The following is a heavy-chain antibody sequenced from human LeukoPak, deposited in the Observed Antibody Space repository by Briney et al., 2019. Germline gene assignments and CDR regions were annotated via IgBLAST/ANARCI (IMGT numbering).Heavy chain of an antibody. CDR2: ISGSGGST. Sequence: GGSLRLSCAASRFTFSSYGMSWVRQAPGKGLEWVSAISGSGGSTYYADSVKGRFTISRDNSKNTLYLQMNSLRAEDTAVYYCAKSGEDYGSGLRYYYYYMDVWGKGTTVTISS. J-gene: IGHJ6*03. CDR3: AKSGEDYGSGLRYYYYYMDV. CDR1: RFTFSSYG. D-gene: IGHD3-10*01. V-gene: IGHV3-23*01.